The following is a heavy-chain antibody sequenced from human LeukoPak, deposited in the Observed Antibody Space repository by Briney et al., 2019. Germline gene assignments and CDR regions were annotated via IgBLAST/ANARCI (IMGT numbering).Heavy chain of an antibody. CDR3: ARHYGP. D-gene: IGHD3-10*01. CDR1: GGSVSSSEYY. CDR2: IYYSGST. Sequence: SETLSLTCTVSGGSVSSSEYYCDWIRQPPGKGLQWIGTIYYSGSTSYNPSLKSRVTISIDTFKNQLSLNLTPVTAADTAVYYCARHYGPWGQGTLVTVSS. V-gene: IGHV4-39*01. J-gene: IGHJ5*02.